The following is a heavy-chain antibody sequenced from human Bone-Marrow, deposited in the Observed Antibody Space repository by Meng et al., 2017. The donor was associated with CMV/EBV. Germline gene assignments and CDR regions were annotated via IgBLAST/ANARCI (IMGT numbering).Heavy chain of an antibody. CDR2: IIPMLGTP. CDR1: GGTFSSYA. CDR3: ATRNSRPTSYHYAMDV. D-gene: IGHD2-2*01. Sequence: SVKVSCKASGGTFSSYAISWVRQAPGQGLEWMGGIIPMLGTPNTAQKFLGRVTITADESTNTVYMEISGLKSEDTAVYYCATRNSRPTSYHYAMDVWGQGTTVSVSS. J-gene: IGHJ6*02. V-gene: IGHV1-69*13.